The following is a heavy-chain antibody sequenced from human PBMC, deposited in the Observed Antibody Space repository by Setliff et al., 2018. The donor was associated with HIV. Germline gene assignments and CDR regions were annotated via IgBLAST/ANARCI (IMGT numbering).Heavy chain of an antibody. D-gene: IGHD1-26*01. Sequence: KPSETLSLTCTVSGDSITRGSYYWSWIRQPAGKGLEWIGHIYTSGQTHYSPSLKSRITISADTSKNQLSLNLSSVTAADTAVYCCARAAYSGTYLWEPATVRWGRGTLVTVSS. J-gene: IGHJ2*01. CDR2: IYTSGQT. V-gene: IGHV4-61*09. CDR1: GDSITRGSYY. CDR3: ARAAYSGTYLWEPATVR.